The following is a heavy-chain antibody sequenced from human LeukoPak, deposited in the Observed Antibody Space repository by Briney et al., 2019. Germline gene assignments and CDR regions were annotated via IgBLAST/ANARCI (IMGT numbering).Heavy chain of an antibody. CDR2: INPNSGGT. CDR3: ARDSGVVMGQWFDP. CDR1: GYTFTGYY. Sequence: ASVKVSCKASGYTFTGYYMHWVRQAPGHGLEWMGWINPNSGGTNYAQKFQGRVTMTRDTSIGTAYMELSRLRSDDTAVYYCARDSGVVMGQWFDPWGQGTLVTVSS. V-gene: IGHV1-2*02. D-gene: IGHD3-3*01. J-gene: IGHJ5*02.